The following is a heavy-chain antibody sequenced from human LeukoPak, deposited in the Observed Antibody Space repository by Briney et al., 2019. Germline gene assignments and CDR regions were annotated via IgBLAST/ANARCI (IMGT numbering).Heavy chain of an antibody. CDR1: GYTFTSYG. Sequence: ASVKVSCKASGYTFTSYGISWVRQAPGQGLEWMGWISAYNGNTNYAQKLQGRVTMTTDTSTSTAYMELRSLRSDDTAVYYCARGYCSSTSCYNWSDPWGQGTLVTVSS. CDR2: ISAYNGNT. D-gene: IGHD2-2*01. J-gene: IGHJ5*02. CDR3: ARGYCSSTSCYNWSDP. V-gene: IGHV1-18*01.